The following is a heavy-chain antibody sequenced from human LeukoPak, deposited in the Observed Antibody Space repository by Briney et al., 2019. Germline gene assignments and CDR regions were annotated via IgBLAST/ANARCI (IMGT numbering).Heavy chain of an antibody. Sequence: SETLSLTCTISGGSISIGGYYWSWIRQHTGKALEWIGYIYYSGSTYYNPSLKSRVTMSVDTSKNQFSLKLSSVTAADTAVYYCARYKVGYFDYWGQGTRVTVSS. V-gene: IGHV4-31*03. J-gene: IGHJ4*02. CDR3: ARYKVGYFDY. D-gene: IGHD1-1*01. CDR2: IYYSGST. CDR1: GGSISIGGYY.